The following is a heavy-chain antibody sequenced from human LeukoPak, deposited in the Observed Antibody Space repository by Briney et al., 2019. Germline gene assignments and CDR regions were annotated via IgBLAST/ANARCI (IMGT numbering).Heavy chain of an antibody. Sequence: GASVKVSCKASGYTFTSYCISWVRQAPGQGLEWMGMISAYNGYTSYAQKLQGRVSMTTDTSTSTAYMELRSLGSDDTAMYYCARDNSGWSVDYWGQGTLVTVTS. J-gene: IGHJ4*02. D-gene: IGHD6-19*01. V-gene: IGHV1-18*04. CDR2: ISAYNGYT. CDR3: ARDNSGWSVDY. CDR1: GYTFTSYC.